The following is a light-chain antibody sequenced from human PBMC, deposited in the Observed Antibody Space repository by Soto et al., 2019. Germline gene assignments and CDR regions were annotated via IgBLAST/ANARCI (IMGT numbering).Light chain of an antibody. V-gene: IGLV2-23*02. J-gene: IGLJ1*01. CDR1: SSDVGSHNL. CDR3: CSYAGSSPYV. Sequence: QSVLTQPASVSGSPGQSITISCTGTSSDVGSHNLVSWYQQHPGKAPKLMIYEVSKRPSGVSNRFSGFKSGNTASLTISGLQAEDEADYYCCSYAGSSPYVFGTGTKVTVL. CDR2: EVS.